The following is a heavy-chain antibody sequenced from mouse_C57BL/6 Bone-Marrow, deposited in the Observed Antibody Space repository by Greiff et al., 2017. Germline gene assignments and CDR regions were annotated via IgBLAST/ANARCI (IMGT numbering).Heavy chain of an antibody. V-gene: IGHV1-4*01. CDR1: GYTFTSYT. J-gene: IGHJ2*01. CDR2: INPSSGYT. D-gene: IGHD5-1*01. CDR3: ARGGSYEYLFDY. Sequence: VQLQQSGAELARPGASVKMSCKASGYTFTSYTMHWVKQRPGQGLEWIGYINPSSGYTKYNQKFKDKATLTADKSSSTAYMQLSSLTSEDSAVYYCARGGSYEYLFDYWGQGTTLTVSS.